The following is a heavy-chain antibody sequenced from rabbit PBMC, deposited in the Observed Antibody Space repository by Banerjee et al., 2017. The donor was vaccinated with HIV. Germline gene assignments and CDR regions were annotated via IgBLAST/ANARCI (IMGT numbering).Heavy chain of an antibody. CDR2: IYPDYGNT. CDR3: ARDVSRNGGWLDWLDL. CDR1: GIDFSSYG. V-gene: IGHV1S47*01. D-gene: IGHD1-1*01. J-gene: IGHJ5*01. Sequence: QEQLVESGGGLVTLGGSLKLSCKASGIDFSSYGFSWVRQAPGKGLEWIAYIYPDYGNTDYASWVNGRFTISLDNAQNTVFLQMTSLTAADTATYFCARDVSRNGGWLDWLDLWGQGTLVTVS.